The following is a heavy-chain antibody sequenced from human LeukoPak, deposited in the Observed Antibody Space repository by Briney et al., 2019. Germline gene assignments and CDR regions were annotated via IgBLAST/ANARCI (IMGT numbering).Heavy chain of an antibody. V-gene: IGHV3-53*01. CDR2: IYGGGST. Sequence: GGSLRLSCAASGFTVSSDYISWVRQAPGRGLEWVSLIYGGGSTYYADFVRGRSTVSRDKSKNTGYLQLNSLRAEDTAVYYCARGSWELLPGAFDYWGQGNLVTVSS. CDR3: ARGSWELLPGAFDY. D-gene: IGHD1-26*01. J-gene: IGHJ4*02. CDR1: GFTVSSDY.